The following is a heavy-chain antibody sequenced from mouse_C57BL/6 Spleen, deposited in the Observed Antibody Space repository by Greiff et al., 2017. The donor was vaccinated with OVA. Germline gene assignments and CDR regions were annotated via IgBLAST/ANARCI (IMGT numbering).Heavy chain of an antibody. D-gene: IGHD1-1*01. CDR3: ARSGYYGSSPWFAY. CDR2: INPNNGGT. J-gene: IGHJ3*01. V-gene: IGHV1-18*01. CDR1: GYTFTDYN. Sequence: SGPELVKPGASVKIPCKASGYTFTDYNMDWVKQSHGKSLEWIGDINPNNGGTIYNQKFKGKATLTVDKSSSTADMELRSLTSEDTAVYYCARSGYYGSSPWFAYWGQGTLVTVSA.